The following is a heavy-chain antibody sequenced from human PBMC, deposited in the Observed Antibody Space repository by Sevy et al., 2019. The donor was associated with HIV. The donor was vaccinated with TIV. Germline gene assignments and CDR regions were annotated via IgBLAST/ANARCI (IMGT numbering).Heavy chain of an antibody. CDR1: GFIFSSYS. V-gene: IGHV3-21*01. Sequence: GGSLRLSCAASGFIFSSYSINWVRQAPGKGLEWVSSISSSSKYIYYADSVKGRFTISRDNAKNSLYLQMNSLRAEDTAVYYSARDPAIAAAVTFDNWGQGTLVTVSS. D-gene: IGHD6-13*01. J-gene: IGHJ4*02. CDR2: ISSSSKYI. CDR3: ARDPAIAAAVTFDN.